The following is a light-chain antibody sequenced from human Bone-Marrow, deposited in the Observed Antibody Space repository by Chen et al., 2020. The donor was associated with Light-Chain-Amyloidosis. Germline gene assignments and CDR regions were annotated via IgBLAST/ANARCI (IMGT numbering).Light chain of an antibody. CDR2: GNN. J-gene: IGLJ1*01. V-gene: IGLV1-40*01. CDR3: QAYDSSLSGYV. CDR1: SSNIGAYYD. Sequence: QSVLTQPPSVSGPPGQRVTISCTGSSSNIGAYYDVHWYQQLPGTAPKLLIYGNNNRPSGVPDRFSGSKSGTSASLAITGLQAEDEADYYCQAYDSSLSGYVFGTGTKVNVL.